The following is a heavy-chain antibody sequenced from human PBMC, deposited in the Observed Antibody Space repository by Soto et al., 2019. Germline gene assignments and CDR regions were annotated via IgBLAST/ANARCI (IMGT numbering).Heavy chain of an antibody. J-gene: IGHJ3*02. CDR3: ARRSTYYDFWSGYYGAFDI. Sequence: ASETLSLTCTVSGGSISSYYWSWIRQPPGKGLEWIGYIYYSGSTNYNPSLKSRVTISVDTSKNQFSLKLSSVTAADTAVYYCARRSTYYDFWSGYYGAFDIWGQGTMVTVSS. V-gene: IGHV4-59*08. CDR1: GGSISSYY. D-gene: IGHD3-3*01. CDR2: IYYSGST.